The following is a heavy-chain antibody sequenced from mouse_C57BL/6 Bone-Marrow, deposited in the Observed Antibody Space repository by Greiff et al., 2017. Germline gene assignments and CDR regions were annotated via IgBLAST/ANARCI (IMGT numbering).Heavy chain of an antibody. D-gene: IGHD2-4*01. Sequence: DVHLVESGGGLVQPGESLKLSCESNEYEFPSHDMSWVRKTPEKRLEFVAAINSDGGSTYYPDTMERRFIISRDNTKKTLYLQMSSLRSEDTALYYCARQIYYDYEEDYWGQGTTLTVSS. V-gene: IGHV5-2*01. CDR3: ARQIYYDYEEDY. J-gene: IGHJ2*01. CDR1: EYEFPSHD. CDR2: INSDGGST.